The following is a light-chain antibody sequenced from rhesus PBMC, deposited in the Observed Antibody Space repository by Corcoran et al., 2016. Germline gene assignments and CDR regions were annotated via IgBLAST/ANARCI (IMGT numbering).Light chain of an antibody. CDR2: ADS. CDR3: SSYAGSNTYI. Sequence: SYELTQPPSVSAASGQTARITCGGDNIGSKNVHWYQQKPPQAPVLVIYADSKRPSGVSDRFSGSKSGNTASLTISGLQAEDEADYYCSSYAGSNTYIFGAGTRLTVL. CDR1: NIGSKN. J-gene: IGLJ1*01. V-gene: IGLV3-25*02.